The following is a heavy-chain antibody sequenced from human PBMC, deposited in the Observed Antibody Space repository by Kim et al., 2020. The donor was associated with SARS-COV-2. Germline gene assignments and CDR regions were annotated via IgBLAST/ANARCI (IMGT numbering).Heavy chain of an antibody. D-gene: IGHD1-26*01. CDR3: AKAGGSGSYGLDY. J-gene: IGHJ4*02. Sequence: YAASVKGRFPISRDNSKNTLYLQMNSLRAEDTAVYYCAKAGGSGSYGLDYWGQGTLVTVSS. V-gene: IGHV3-30*02.